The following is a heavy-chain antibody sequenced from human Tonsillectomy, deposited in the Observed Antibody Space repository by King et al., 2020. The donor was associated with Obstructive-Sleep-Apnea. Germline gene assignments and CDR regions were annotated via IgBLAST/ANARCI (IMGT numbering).Heavy chain of an antibody. CDR2: IYHSGST. CDR1: GGSISSGTYS. V-gene: IGHV4-30-2*01. J-gene: IGHJ5*02. CDR3: ARGGGVWGP. Sequence: LQLQESGSGLVKPSQTLSLTCAVSGGSISSGTYSWSWIRQPPGKGLECIGYIYHSGSTYYNPSLKRRVTISVDRSKNQFSLKLSSVTAADTAVYYCARGGGVWGPWGQGTLVTVSS. D-gene: IGHD3-16*01.